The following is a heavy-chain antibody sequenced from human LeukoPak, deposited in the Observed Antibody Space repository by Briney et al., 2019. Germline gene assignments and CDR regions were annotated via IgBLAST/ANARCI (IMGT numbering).Heavy chain of an antibody. V-gene: IGHV3-11*01. J-gene: IGHJ3*02. CDR1: GFSFSDYY. CDR2: ISSSGTSI. D-gene: IGHD3-3*02. CDR3: ARTVLDSFDI. Sequence: GGSLRLSCAASGFSFSDYYMTWIRQAPGKGLEGVAHISSSGTSIYYADSVKGRFTISRDIAKNSLYLQMNSLRAEDTAVFYCARTVLDSFDIWGQGTMVTVSS.